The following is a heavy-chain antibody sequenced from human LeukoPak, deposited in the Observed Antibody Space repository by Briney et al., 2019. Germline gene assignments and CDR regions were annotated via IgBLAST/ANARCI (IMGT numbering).Heavy chain of an antibody. CDR1: GGSISSGGYC. V-gene: IGHV4-30-2*01. CDR3: ARWIMVRGVIMSGWFDP. J-gene: IGHJ5*02. CDR2: IYHSGST. D-gene: IGHD3-10*01. Sequence: SQTLSLTCAVSGGSISSGGYCWSWIRQPPGKGLEWIGYIYHSGSTYYNPSLKSRVTISVDRSKNQFSLKLSSVTAADTAVYYCARWIMVRGVIMSGWFDPWGQGTLVTVSS.